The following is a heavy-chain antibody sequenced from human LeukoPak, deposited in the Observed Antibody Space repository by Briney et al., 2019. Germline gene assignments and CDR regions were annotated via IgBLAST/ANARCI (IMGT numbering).Heavy chain of an antibody. J-gene: IGHJ5*02. D-gene: IGHD3-22*01. Sequence: SQTLSLTCAISGDSVSSHDAAWNWIRQSPSRGLEWLGRTYYRSKWINDYAISVKSRITINPDTSKNQFSLQLMSVTPEDTAVYYCANGGTYSSGPWGQGTLVTVSS. CDR1: GDSVSSHDAA. V-gene: IGHV6-1*01. CDR2: TYYRSKWIN. CDR3: ANGGTYSSGP.